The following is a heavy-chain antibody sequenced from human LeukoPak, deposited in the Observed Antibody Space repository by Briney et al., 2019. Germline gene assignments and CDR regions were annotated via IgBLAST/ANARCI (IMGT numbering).Heavy chain of an antibody. Sequence: PGGSLRLSCAASGFTFSSYGMHWVRQAPGKGLEWVAFIRYDGSNKYYADSVKGRFTISRDNSKNTLYLQMNSLRAEDTAVYYCAKLRGYSYGRHAFDIWDQGTMVTVSS. V-gene: IGHV3-30*02. D-gene: IGHD5-18*01. J-gene: IGHJ3*02. CDR2: IRYDGSNK. CDR3: AKLRGYSYGRHAFDI. CDR1: GFTFSSYG.